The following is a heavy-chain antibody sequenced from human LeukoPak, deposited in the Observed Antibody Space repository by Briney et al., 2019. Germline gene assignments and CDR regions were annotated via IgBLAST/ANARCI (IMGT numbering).Heavy chain of an antibody. CDR2: IYYSGTT. Sequence: SETLSLTRTVSGGSISSSNYYWGWIRQPPGKGLEWIGTIYYSGTTYYNPSLESRVTIFEDTSKNQFSLMLTSVTAADTAVYYCARQISDYYYYYMDVWGKGTTVTVSS. CDR3: ARQISDYYYYYMDV. J-gene: IGHJ6*03. D-gene: IGHD2-15*01. CDR1: GGSISSSNYY. V-gene: IGHV4-39*01.